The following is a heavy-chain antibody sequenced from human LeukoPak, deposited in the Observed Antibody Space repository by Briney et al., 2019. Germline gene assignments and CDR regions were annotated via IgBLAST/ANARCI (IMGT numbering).Heavy chain of an antibody. CDR3: ARQGISSGYHDY. J-gene: IGHJ4*02. V-gene: IGHV4-59*08. Sequence: SETLSLTCAVYGGSFSGYYWSWIRQPPGKGLEWIGYIYYSGSTNYNPSLKSRVTISVDTSKNQFSLKLSSVTAADTAVYYCARQGISSGYHDYWGQGTLVTVSS. CDR2: IYYSGST. D-gene: IGHD3-22*01. CDR1: GGSFSGYY.